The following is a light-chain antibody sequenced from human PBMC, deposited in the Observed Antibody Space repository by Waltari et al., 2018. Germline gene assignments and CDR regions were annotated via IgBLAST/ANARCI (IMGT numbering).Light chain of an antibody. J-gene: IGLJ3*02. CDR3: SSYAGSAISV. Sequence: QSALTQTATVSGSPGQSITISCTGTSSDIGDYNLVSWYQQHPGKAPTLIIYDVYKRSAGFSSCFAGYTCSNAAFLAIAVLEAADEADYYCSSYAGSAISVFGGGTKLTVL. CDR1: SSDIGDYNL. CDR2: DVY. V-gene: IGLV2-23*02.